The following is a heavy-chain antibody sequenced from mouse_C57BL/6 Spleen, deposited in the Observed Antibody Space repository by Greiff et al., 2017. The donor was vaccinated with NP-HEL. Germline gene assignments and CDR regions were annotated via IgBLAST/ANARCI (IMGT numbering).Heavy chain of an antibody. Sequence: QVQLQQSGPELVKPGASVKISCKASGYAFSSSWMNWVKQRPGKGLEWIGRIYPGDGDTNYNGKFKGKATLTADKSSSTAYMQLSSLTSEDSAVYFCARGFYGYEGFAYWGQGTLVTVSA. J-gene: IGHJ3*01. CDR3: ARGFYGYEGFAY. CDR2: IYPGDGDT. CDR1: GYAFSSSW. V-gene: IGHV1-82*01. D-gene: IGHD2-2*01.